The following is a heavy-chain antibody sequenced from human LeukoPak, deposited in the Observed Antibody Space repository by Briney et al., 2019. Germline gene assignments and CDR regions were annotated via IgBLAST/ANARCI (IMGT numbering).Heavy chain of an antibody. CDR3: ASASEYGALDY. D-gene: IGHD6-6*01. CDR2: IWYDGSNK. CDR1: GFTFSSYP. V-gene: IGHV3-33*08. J-gene: IGHJ4*02. Sequence: PGGSLRLSCAASGFTFSSYPMHWVRQAPGKGLEWVAVIWYDGSNKYYADSVKGRFTISRDNSKNTLYLQMNSLRAEDTAVYYCASASEYGALDYWGQGTLVTVSS.